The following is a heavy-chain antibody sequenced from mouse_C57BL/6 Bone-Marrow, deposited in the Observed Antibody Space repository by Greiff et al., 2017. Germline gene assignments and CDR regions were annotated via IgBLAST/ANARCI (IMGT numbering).Heavy chain of an antibody. J-gene: IGHJ4*01. V-gene: IGHV15-2*01. D-gene: IGHD2-1*01. CDR2: ILPSIGRT. Sequence: QVQLQQSGSELRSPGSSVKLSCKDFDSEVFPIAYMSWVRQKPGHGFEWIGGILPSIGRTIYGEKFEDKATLDADTLSNTAYLELNSLTSEDSAIYYWARGNKYGRGMDYWGQGTSVTVSS. CDR3: ARGNKYGRGMDY. CDR1: DSEVFPIAY.